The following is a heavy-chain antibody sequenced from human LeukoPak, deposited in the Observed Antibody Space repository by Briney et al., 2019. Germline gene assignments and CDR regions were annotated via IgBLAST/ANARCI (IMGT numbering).Heavy chain of an antibody. CDR2: IYYSGST. J-gene: IGHJ4*02. V-gene: IGHV4-59*08. D-gene: IGHD3-10*01. CDR1: GGSISSYY. CDR3: ARRAKWFGELVYFDY. Sequence: SETLSLTCTVSGGSISSYYWSWIRQPPGKGLEWIGYIYYSGSTNYNPSLKSRVTISVDTSNNHFSLKLSSVTAADTAVYYCARRAKWFGELVYFDYWGQGTLVTVSS.